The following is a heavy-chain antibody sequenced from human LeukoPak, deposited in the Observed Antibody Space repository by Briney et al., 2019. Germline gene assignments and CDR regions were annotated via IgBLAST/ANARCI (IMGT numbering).Heavy chain of an antibody. J-gene: IGHJ5*02. CDR3: SATSIIFNWFDP. Sequence: SVKVSCKASGGSFGDFAIIWVRQAPGHGLEWMGRSVPMSDTKDYAQKFQGRVTFTTDESTTTAHMELSNLSPEDTAVYYCSATSIIFNWFDPWGQGTLVTVSS. V-gene: IGHV1-69*05. D-gene: IGHD1-14*01. CDR1: GGSFGDFA. CDR2: SVPMSDTK.